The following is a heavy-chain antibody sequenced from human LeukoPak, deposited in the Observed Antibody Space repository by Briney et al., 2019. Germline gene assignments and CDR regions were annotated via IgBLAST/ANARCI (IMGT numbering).Heavy chain of an antibody. V-gene: IGHV3-7*03. CDR3: ARYSGSYEVNYYYYYGMDV. CDR2: IKQDGSEK. Sequence: GGSLRLSCAASGFTFSNYWMSWVRQAPGKGLEWVANIKQDGSEKYYMDSVKGRFTISRDNAKNSLYLQMNSLRAEDTAVYYCARYSGSYEVNYYYYYGMDVWGQGTTVTVSS. J-gene: IGHJ6*02. CDR1: GFTFSNYW. D-gene: IGHD1-26*01.